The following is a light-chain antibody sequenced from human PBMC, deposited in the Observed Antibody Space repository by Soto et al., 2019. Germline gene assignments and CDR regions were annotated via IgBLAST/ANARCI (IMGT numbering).Light chain of an antibody. CDR2: EVS. V-gene: IGLV2-18*01. J-gene: IGLJ1*01. CDR1: SSDVGYYNR. Sequence: LTQATSVSGSPGQSFTISCTGTSSDVGYYNRVSWYQQPPGTAPKLLIYEVSNRPSGVPDRFSGSKSGNTASLTISGLQDEAEADYYCSLYTSSTFHVFGTGTKATV. CDR3: SLYTSSTFHV.